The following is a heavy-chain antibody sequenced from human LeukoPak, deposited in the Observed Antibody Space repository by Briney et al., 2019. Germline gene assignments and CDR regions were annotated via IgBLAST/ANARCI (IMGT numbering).Heavy chain of an antibody. CDR3: VRAPITAAGLAKD. D-gene: IGHD6-13*01. CDR2: ISQNGSP. J-gene: IGHJ4*02. Sequence: PSETLSLTCTVSGYSISNNYYWGWIRQPPGKGLEWIGSISQNGSPYYSPSLRGRVTISVDTSKNHFSLKLSSVTVADTALYYCVRAPITAAGLAKDWGQGILVTVSS. V-gene: IGHV4-38-2*02. CDR1: GYSISNNYY.